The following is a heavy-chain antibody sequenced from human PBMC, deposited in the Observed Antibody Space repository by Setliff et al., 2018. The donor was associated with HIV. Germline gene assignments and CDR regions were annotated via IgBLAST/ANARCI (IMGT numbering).Heavy chain of an antibody. V-gene: IGHV4-59*11. CDR1: GGSISSHY. D-gene: IGHD2-15*01. CDR2: IYYSGST. J-gene: IGHJ2*01. CDR3: ARDLGYCSGGSYYKLSGRGWWYFDL. Sequence: SETLSLTCTVSGGSISSHYWSWIRQPPGKGLEWIGYIYYSGSTNYNPSLKSRVTISVDTSKNQFSLKLSSVTAADTAVYYCARDLGYCSGGSYYKLSGRGWWYFDLWGRGTLVTVSS.